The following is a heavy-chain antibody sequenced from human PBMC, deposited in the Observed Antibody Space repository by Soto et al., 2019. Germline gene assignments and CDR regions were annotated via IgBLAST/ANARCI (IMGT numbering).Heavy chain of an antibody. D-gene: IGHD2-2*02. J-gene: IGHJ6*02. CDR1: GYTFNNFG. CDR2: ISAYNGNT. CDR3: ARDRTPWSGDESFGTDGYYTMDV. Sequence: ASVKVSCKTSGYTFNNFGVTWVRQAPGQGLEWMGWISAYNGNTHYVEKFQGRVTMTTDTSMSTAYMELRSLRFDDTAVYFCARDRTPWSGDESFGTDGYYTMDVWGQGTTVTVSS. V-gene: IGHV1-18*04.